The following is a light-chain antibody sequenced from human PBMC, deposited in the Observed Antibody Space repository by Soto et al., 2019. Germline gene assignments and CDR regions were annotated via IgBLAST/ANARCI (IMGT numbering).Light chain of an antibody. CDR2: KAS. CDR3: MQGTRGPPA. V-gene: IGKV2-30*01. CDR1: QSVVYSDGIAY. Sequence: DVVMTQSPLSLPVTLGQSASISCRSSQSVVYSDGIAYLSWFQQRPGQSPRRLIYKASNRDSGVQTRFSGSGSGTDVTLTISRVEAEDVGVYYCMQGTRGPPAFGRGTKVEIK. J-gene: IGKJ1*01.